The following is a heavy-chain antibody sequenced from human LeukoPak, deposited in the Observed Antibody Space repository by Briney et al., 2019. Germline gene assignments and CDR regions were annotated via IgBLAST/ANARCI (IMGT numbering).Heavy chain of an antibody. D-gene: IGHD5-18*01. CDR1: GYTFTSYY. CDR3: ARVSWIQLWLGGDWFDP. J-gene: IGHJ5*02. CDR2: INPNSGGT. Sequence: VASVKVSCKASGYTFTSYYMHWVRQAPGQGLEWMGWINPNSGGTNYAQKFQGRVTMTRDTSISTAYMELSRLRSDDTAVYYCARVSWIQLWLGGDWFDPWGQGTLVTVSS. V-gene: IGHV1-2*02.